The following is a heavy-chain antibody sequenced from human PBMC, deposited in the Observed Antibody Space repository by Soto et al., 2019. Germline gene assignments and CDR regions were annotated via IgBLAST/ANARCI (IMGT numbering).Heavy chain of an antibody. CDR2: INPGGGSI. Sequence: ASVKVSFKASEYTFTTYYIHWVRQAPGQGLEWMGMINPGGGSITYAQKFQGRVAMTWDTSTSTVYMELSNLESEDTAVYYCARGYSGGSSFDYWGQGTLVTVPQ. D-gene: IGHD1-26*01. V-gene: IGHV1-46*01. CDR3: ARGYSGGSSFDY. CDR1: EYTFTTYY. J-gene: IGHJ4*02.